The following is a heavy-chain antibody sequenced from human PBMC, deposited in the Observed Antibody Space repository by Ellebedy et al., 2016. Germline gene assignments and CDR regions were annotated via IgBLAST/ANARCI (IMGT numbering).Heavy chain of an antibody. V-gene: IGHV3-23*01. CDR2: ISGSGGST. Sequence: GGSLRLSCEASGFTFSSYAMSWVRQAPGRRLEWVSAISGSGGSTHYVDSVRGRFTISRDNSKNTLYLQMTSLRAEDTAVYYCARAPTAIFAHFYYYYYYMDVWGKGTTVTVSS. CDR1: GFTFSSYA. CDR3: ARAPTAIFAHFYYYYYYMDV. J-gene: IGHJ6*03. D-gene: IGHD2-21*02.